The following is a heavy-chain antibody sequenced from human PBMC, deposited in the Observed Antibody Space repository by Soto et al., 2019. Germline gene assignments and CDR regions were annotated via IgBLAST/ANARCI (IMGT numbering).Heavy chain of an antibody. CDR2: IRSKAYGGTT. D-gene: IGHD6-13*01. CDR1: GFTFGDYA. Sequence: GGSLRLSCTASGFTFGDYAMSWVRQAPGKGLEWVGFIRSKAYGGTTEYAASVKGRFTISRDDSKSIAYLQMNSLKTEDTAVYYCTRDRVAAAVSYFQHWGQGTLVTVSS. CDR3: TRDRVAAAVSYFQH. V-gene: IGHV3-49*04. J-gene: IGHJ1*01.